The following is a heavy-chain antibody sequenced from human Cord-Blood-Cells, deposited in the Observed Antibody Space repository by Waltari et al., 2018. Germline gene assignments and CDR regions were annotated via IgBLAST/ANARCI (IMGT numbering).Heavy chain of an antibody. CDR1: GFSLSTARMG. Sequence: QVTLKESGPVLVKPTETLTLTCTVSGFSLSTARMGVSWIRQPPGKALEWLAHIFSNDEKSYSKSMKSRLTIYKDTAKSQVVLTMTNMDPVDTATYYCARIGYSGYDQGFDYWGQGTLVTVSS. J-gene: IGHJ4*02. CDR2: IFSNDEK. D-gene: IGHD5-12*01. V-gene: IGHV2-26*01. CDR3: ARIGYSGYDQGFDY.